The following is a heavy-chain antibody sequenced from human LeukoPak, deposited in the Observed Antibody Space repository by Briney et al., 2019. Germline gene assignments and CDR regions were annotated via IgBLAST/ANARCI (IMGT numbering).Heavy chain of an antibody. CDR3: AKEGYDFWGGYSNYPYFDY. J-gene: IGHJ4*02. CDR1: GFTFSTYN. D-gene: IGHD3-3*01. V-gene: IGHV3-21*01. Sequence: GGSLRLSCAASGFTFSTYNMNWVRQAPGKGLEWVSSISSSSSYIYYADSVKGRFTISRDNAKNSLYLQMNSLRAEDTAVYYCAKEGYDFWGGYSNYPYFDYWGQGTLVTVSS. CDR2: ISSSSSYI.